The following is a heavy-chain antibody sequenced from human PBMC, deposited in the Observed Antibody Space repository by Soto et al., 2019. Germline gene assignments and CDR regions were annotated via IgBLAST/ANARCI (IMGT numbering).Heavy chain of an antibody. V-gene: IGHV1-46*01. Sequence: QVQLVQSLAEVKKPGASVEVSCKASGYTFPTYYIHWVRHVPGQGLAWMGVINPGGVSTKYAQKFQDRVTMTSDTSTSTVYMELSSLRSEDTAVYFCARGGNGDTVGYWYFDRWGRVTRV. CDR1: GYTFPTYY. CDR2: INPGGVST. CDR3: ARGGNGDTVGYWYFDR. J-gene: IGHJ2*01. D-gene: IGHD4-17*01.